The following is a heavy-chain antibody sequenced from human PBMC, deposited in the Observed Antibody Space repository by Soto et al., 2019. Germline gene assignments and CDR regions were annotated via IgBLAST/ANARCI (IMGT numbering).Heavy chain of an antibody. D-gene: IGHD3-10*01. V-gene: IGHV3-23*01. CDR2: ISGSGGST. J-gene: IGHJ6*02. CDR1: GFTFSSYA. Sequence: EVQLLESGGGLVQPGGSLRLSCAASGFTFSSYAMSWVRQAPGKGLEWVSAISGSGGSTYYVDSVKGRFTISRDNSKNTLYLQMNSLRAEDTAVYYCAKLWFDHYGMDVWGQGTTVTVSS. CDR3: AKLWFDHYGMDV.